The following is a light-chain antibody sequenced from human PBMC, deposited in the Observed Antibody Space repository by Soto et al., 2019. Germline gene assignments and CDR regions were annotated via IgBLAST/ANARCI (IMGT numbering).Light chain of an antibody. Sequence: QSALTQPASVSGSPGQSITISCTGTSSDIGGYNYVSWFQQHPGKAPKLMIYDVNNRPSGVSDRFSGSKSGNTASLAISGLQAEDEADYYCSSFTSRYNRIFGGGTKVTVL. CDR3: SSFTSRYNRI. V-gene: IGLV2-14*03. J-gene: IGLJ2*01. CDR1: SSDIGGYNY. CDR2: DVN.